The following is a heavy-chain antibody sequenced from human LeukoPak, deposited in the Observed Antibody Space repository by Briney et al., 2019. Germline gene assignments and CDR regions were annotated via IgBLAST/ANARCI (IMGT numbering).Heavy chain of an antibody. J-gene: IGHJ4*02. D-gene: IGHD2-2*01. V-gene: IGHV3-43*02. CDR2: ISGDGGST. CDR3: AKDISRNFVVVPAADY. CDR1: GFTFDDYA. Sequence: GGSLRLSCAASGFTFDDYATHWVRQPPGKSLEWVSLISGDGGSTYYADSVKGRFTVSRDNSKNSLYLQMNSLRTEDTALYYCAKDISRNFVVVPAADYWGQGTLVTVSS.